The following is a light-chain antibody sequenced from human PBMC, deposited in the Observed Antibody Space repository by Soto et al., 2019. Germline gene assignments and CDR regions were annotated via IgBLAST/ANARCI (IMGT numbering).Light chain of an antibody. CDR1: QTVSSY. CDR2: DAS. V-gene: IGKV3-11*01. Sequence: EIVLTQSPATLSLSPGERATLSCRASQTVSSYLAWYQQKPGQAHRLLIYDASNRATGIPARFSGSGSGTEVPLTISSLEPEDFAVYYCQHRSNWPPLFSFGRAPKVDI. J-gene: IGKJ3*01. CDR3: QHRSNWPPLFS.